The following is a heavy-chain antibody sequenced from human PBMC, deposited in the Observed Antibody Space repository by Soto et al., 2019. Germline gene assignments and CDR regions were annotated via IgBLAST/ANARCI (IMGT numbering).Heavy chain of an antibody. CDR2: MNPNSGNT. Sequence: ASVKVSCKASGYTFTSYDINWVRQATGRGLEWMGWMNPNSGNTGYAQKFQGRVTMTRNTSISTAYMELSSLRSEDTAVYYCARGEVTGDLSDAFDIWGQGTMVTVS. D-gene: IGHD7-27*01. V-gene: IGHV1-8*01. CDR3: ARGEVTGDLSDAFDI. CDR1: GYTFTSYD. J-gene: IGHJ3*02.